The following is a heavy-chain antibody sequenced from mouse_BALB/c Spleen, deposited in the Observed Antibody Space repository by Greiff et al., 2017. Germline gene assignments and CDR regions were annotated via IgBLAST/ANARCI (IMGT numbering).Heavy chain of an antibody. CDR3: ARIYYGYGDYAMDY. J-gene: IGHJ4*01. V-gene: IGHV5-9-4*01. Sequence: EVKVVESGGGLVKPGGSLKLSCAASGFTFSSYAMSWVRQSPEKRLEWVAEISSGGSYTYYPDTVTGRFTISRDNAKNTLYLEMSSLRSEDTAMYYCARIYYGYGDYAMDYWGQGTSVTVSS. CDR2: ISSGGSYT. D-gene: IGHD2-2*01. CDR1: GFTFSSYA.